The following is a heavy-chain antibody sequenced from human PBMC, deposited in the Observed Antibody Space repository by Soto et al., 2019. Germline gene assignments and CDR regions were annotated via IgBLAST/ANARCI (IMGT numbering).Heavy chain of an antibody. CDR1: GGSISSYY. Sequence: SETLSLTCTVSGGSISSYYWSWIRQPPGKGLEWIGYIYYSGSTNYNPSLKSRVTISVDTSKNQFSLKLSSVTAADTAVYYCARVGDFWSGYYIYWGQGTLVTVSS. J-gene: IGHJ4*02. CDR2: IYYSGST. V-gene: IGHV4-59*01. CDR3: ARVGDFWSGYYIY. D-gene: IGHD3-3*01.